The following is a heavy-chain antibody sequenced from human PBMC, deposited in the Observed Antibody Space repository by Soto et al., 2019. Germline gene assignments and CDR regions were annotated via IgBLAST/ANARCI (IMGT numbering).Heavy chain of an antibody. V-gene: IGHV3-53*02. J-gene: IGHJ2*01. CDR1: GFTVSSNY. CDR2: LYSGGTT. CDR3: ARGGTWVQLRYFDI. Sequence: EVQLVETGGGLIQPGGSLRLSCAASGFTVSSNYMSWVRQAPGKGLEWVSILYSGGTTGYADSVKGRFTISRDYSKNTVYLRMNSLRAEDTAVYYCARGGTWVQLRYFDIWGRGTLVTVSS. D-gene: IGHD5-18*01.